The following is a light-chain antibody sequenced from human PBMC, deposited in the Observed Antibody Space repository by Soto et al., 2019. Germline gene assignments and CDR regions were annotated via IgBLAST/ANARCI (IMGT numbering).Light chain of an antibody. CDR3: QQYNDWPPLT. CDR2: GAS. J-gene: IGKJ4*01. V-gene: IGKV3-15*01. CDR1: QSVSSN. Sequence: MTQSPSSVSASVGDRVTITCRASQSVSSNLAWYQQKPGQAPRLLIYGASTRATGLPARFSGSGSGTQFTLTISNLQSEDFAVYYCQQYNDWPPLTFGGGTKVDIK.